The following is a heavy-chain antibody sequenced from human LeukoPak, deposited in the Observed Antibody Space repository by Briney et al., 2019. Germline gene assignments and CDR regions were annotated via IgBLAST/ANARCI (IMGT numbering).Heavy chain of an antibody. CDR3: ARVGYFYGSGSQTGGYLDY. J-gene: IGHJ4*02. CDR2: IDTNTGNP. CDR1: GYTFTTYA. V-gene: IGHV7-4-1*02. Sequence: ASVKVSCKTSGYTFTTYAMNWVRQAPGQGLEWMGWIDTNTGNPAYAQGFTGRFVFSLDTTVSTAYLQISSLKAEDTAVYYCARVGYFYGSGSQTGGYLDYWGQGTLVTVSS. D-gene: IGHD3-10*01.